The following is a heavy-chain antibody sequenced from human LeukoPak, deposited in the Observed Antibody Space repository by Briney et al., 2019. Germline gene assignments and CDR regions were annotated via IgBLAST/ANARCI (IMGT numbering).Heavy chain of an antibody. J-gene: IGHJ6*03. CDR2: INHSGST. CDR1: GGSFSGYY. D-gene: IGHD2-2*02. V-gene: IGHV4-34*01. Sequence: SGTLSLTCAVHGGSFSGYYWTWIRQPPGKGLEWIGEINHSGSTNYNPSLKSRVNISVDTSKNQFSLKLSSVTAADTAVYYCARVLTYCSSTSCYTDYYYYYMDVWGKGTTVTVSS. CDR3: ARVLTYCSSTSCYTDYYYYYMDV.